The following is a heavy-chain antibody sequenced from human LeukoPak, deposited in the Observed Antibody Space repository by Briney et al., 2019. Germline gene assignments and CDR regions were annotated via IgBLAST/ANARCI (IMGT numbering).Heavy chain of an antibody. CDR2: IYYSGST. D-gene: IGHD6-13*01. CDR3: ARGYSSSWYSLGY. V-gene: IGHV4-59*01. Sequence: SETLSLTRTVSGGSISSYYWSWIRQPPGRGLEWIGYIYYSGSTNYNPSLKSRVTISVDTSKNQFSLKLSSVTAADTAVYYCARGYSSSWYSLGYWGQGTLVTVSS. J-gene: IGHJ4*02. CDR1: GGSISSYY.